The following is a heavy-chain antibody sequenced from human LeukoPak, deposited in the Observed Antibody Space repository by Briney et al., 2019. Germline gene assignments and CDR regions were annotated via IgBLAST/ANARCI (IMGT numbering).Heavy chain of an antibody. D-gene: IGHD6-19*01. J-gene: IGHJ4*02. V-gene: IGHV1-2*02. CDR3: ARDRVGSGWPRPFYFEF. Sequence: GASVKVSCKTSGHIFTGYWIHWVRQAPGQGLEWLGFINANSGNTNYAQKFQGRVTMTRDTSITTAYMELRSLTSDDTAVYYCARDRVGSGWPRPFYFEFWGQGTLVTVSS. CDR1: GHIFTGYW. CDR2: INANSGNT.